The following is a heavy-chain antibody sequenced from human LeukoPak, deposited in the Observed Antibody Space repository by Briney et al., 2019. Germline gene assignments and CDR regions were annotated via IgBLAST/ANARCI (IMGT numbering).Heavy chain of an antibody. J-gene: IGHJ4*02. Sequence: ASVKVSCKASGGTFSSYAISWVRQAPGQGLEWMGWINTKTGNPTYAQGFTGRFVFSLDTSVSTAYLQISSLKAEDTAVYYCARDSPALMVYANYFDYWGQGTLVTVSS. D-gene: IGHD2-8*01. CDR1: GGTFSSYA. CDR2: INTKTGNP. V-gene: IGHV7-4-1*02. CDR3: ARDSPALMVYANYFDY.